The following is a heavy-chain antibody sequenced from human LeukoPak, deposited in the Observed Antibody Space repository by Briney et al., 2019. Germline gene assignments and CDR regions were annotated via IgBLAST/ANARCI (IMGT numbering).Heavy chain of an antibody. J-gene: IGHJ3*02. V-gene: IGHV3-23*01. CDR1: GFPFTSYA. D-gene: IGHD6-6*01. CDR3: ARDTREYSSSEI. CDR2: ISGSGVTT. Sequence: GGSLRLSCAASGFPFTSYAMTWVRQAPGKGLEWVSAISGSGVTTYFADSVKGRFTISRDNSKNTLYLQMNSLRAEDTAVYYCARDTREYSSSEIWGQGTMVTVSS.